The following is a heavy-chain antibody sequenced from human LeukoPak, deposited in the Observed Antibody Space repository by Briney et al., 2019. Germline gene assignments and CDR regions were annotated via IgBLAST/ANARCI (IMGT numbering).Heavy chain of an antibody. Sequence: ASVKVPCKASGYTFSGDHMHWVRQAPGQGLEWMGRINPSSGATHFAQNFQGRVTMTRDTSISTAYMELSRLTSDDTAVYYCARDRNLYSGSFASWGQGTLVTVSS. CDR3: ARDRNLYSGSFAS. CDR2: INPSSGAT. V-gene: IGHV1-2*06. CDR1: GYTFSGDH. J-gene: IGHJ4*02. D-gene: IGHD1-26*01.